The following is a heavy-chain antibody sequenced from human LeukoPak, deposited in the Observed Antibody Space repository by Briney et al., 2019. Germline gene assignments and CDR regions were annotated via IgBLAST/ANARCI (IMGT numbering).Heavy chain of an antibody. CDR3: ATDWAVRSGYYPGVP. V-gene: IGHV1-2*04. CDR2: INPNSGGT. CDR1: GYTFTGYY. Sequence: GASVKVSCKASGYTFTGYYMHWVRQAPGQGLEWMGWINPNSGGTNYAQKLQGWVTMTRDTSISTAYMELSRLRSEDTAVYYCATDWAVRSGYYPGVPWGRGTLVTVSS. J-gene: IGHJ4*02. D-gene: IGHD3-9*01.